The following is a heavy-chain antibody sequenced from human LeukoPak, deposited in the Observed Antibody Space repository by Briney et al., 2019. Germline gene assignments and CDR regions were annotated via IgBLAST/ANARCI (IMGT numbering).Heavy chain of an antibody. D-gene: IGHD4-23*01. CDR2: ISSSSSYI. V-gene: IGHV3-21*01. CDR1: GFTFSSYS. CDR3: ARARYGGNSNVFRY. J-gene: IGHJ4*02. Sequence: GGSLRLSCAASGFTFSSYSMNWVRQAPGKGLEWVSSISSSSSYIYYADAVRGRFTISRDNAKDSLYLQMNGLGAEGTAVYYCARARYGGNSNVFRYWGQGTLVTVSS.